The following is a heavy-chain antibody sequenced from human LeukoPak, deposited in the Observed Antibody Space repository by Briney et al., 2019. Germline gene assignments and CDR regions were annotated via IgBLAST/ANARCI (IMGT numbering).Heavy chain of an antibody. CDR2: IYYSGST. J-gene: IGHJ3*02. Sequence: SQTLSLTCTVSGGSISSGGYYWSWIRQHPGKGLEWIGYIYYSGSTYYNPSLKSRVTISVDTSKNQFSLRLSSVTAADTAVYYCARDLGAYNWNYGDAFDIWGQGTMVTVSS. CDR3: ARDLGAYNWNYGDAFDI. CDR1: GGSISSGGYY. D-gene: IGHD1-7*01. V-gene: IGHV4-31*03.